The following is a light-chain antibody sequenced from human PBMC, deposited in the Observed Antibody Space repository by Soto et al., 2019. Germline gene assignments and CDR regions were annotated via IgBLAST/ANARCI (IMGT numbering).Light chain of an antibody. CDR2: QVS. CDR1: SSDIGAYNY. J-gene: IGLJ2*01. Sequence: QSALTQPASVSGSLGQSITISCTGTSSDIGAYNYVSWYQQHQGKAPKLIIYQVSYRPSGVSNRFSASKSANTASLTISGLQAEDEADYYCNSFASSNSLIFGGGTKLTVL. V-gene: IGLV2-14*01. CDR3: NSFASSNSLI.